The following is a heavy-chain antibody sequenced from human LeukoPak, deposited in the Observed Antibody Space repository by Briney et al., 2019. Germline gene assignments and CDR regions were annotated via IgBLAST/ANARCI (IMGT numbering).Heavy chain of an antibody. CDR1: GFTFSSYG. D-gene: IGHD6-6*01. Sequence: PGGSLRLSCAASGFTFSSYGMHWVRQAPGKGLEWVAFIRYDGINKYYADSVKGRFTISRDNSKNTLYLQMNSLRAEDTAVYYCAKEIRGQLGFDYWGQGTLVTVSS. CDR3: AKEIRGQLGFDY. V-gene: IGHV3-30*02. CDR2: IRYDGINK. J-gene: IGHJ4*02.